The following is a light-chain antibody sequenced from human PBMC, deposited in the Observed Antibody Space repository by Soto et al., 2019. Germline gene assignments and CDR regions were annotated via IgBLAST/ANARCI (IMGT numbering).Light chain of an antibody. V-gene: IGKV3-20*01. Sequence: EIVLTQSPGTLSLSPGERATLSCRASQSVGGNYLAWFQQKPGQAPRLLVYRASNKAAGIPDRFSGGGSGTDCTLTISSLEPEDFAVYYCQHYGSSPWTFGQGTEVEVK. CDR2: RAS. J-gene: IGKJ1*01. CDR1: QSVGGNY. CDR3: QHYGSSPWT.